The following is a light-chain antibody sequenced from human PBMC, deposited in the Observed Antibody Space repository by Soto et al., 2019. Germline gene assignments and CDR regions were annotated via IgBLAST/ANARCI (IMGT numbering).Light chain of an antibody. CDR1: QSVITSD. CDR2: GAS. V-gene: IGKV3-20*01. CDR3: QQYGSSLIT. Sequence: EGGLMQSPGTLSLSPGERATLSGRASQSVITSDLAWYQVIPGQAPRLLIYGASSRATGIPDRFSGSGSGTDFTLTIGRLEPEDFAVYYCQQYGSSLITFGQGTRLEIK. J-gene: IGKJ5*01.